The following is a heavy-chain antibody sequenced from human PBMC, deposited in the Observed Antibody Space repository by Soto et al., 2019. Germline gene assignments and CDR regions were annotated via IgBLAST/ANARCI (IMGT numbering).Heavy chain of an antibody. Sequence: PGESLKISCKGSGYTFTDYWIGWVRQLPGKGLEWMGIIYPGDSDTRYSPSFQGHVTITVDKSTSTAYLQWSSLKASDTAMYYCARHGEWELLLRYYGMDVWGQGNTVTVSS. D-gene: IGHD1-26*01. CDR1: GYTFTDYW. CDR2: IYPGDSDT. V-gene: IGHV5-51*01. CDR3: ARHGEWELLLRYYGMDV. J-gene: IGHJ6*02.